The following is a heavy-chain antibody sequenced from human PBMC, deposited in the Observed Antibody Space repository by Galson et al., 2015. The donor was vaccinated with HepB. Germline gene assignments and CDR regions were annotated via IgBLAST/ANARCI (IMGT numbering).Heavy chain of an antibody. Sequence: SLRLSCAASGITFSDYYMSWIRQAPGKGLEWISYISSSGSTKSYADSVRGRFTISWDNAKNSLYLQMNSLRAEDTAVYYCARATLRWFDPWGQGTLVTVSS. CDR3: ARATLRWFDP. D-gene: IGHD2/OR15-2a*01. J-gene: IGHJ5*02. CDR2: ISSSGSTK. CDR1: GITFSDYY. V-gene: IGHV3-11*01.